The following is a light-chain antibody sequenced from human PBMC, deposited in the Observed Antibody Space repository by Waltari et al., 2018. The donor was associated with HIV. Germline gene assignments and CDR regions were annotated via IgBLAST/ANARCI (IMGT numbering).Light chain of an antibody. V-gene: IGKV4-1*01. CDR3: QQYFSLPAT. CDR1: RPIFYNFNNQDY. Sequence: DIVMTQSPDSLAVSLGERATINCCSGRPIFYNFNNQDYLAWYQHKRGQPPKLLIYRASTRAPGVSDRFSGSGSGTNFSLTITSLQAEDLALYYCQQYFSLPATFGGGTKVEI. J-gene: IGKJ4*01. CDR2: RAS.